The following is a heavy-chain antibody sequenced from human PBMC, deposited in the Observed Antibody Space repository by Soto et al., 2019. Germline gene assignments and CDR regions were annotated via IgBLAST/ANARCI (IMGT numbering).Heavy chain of an antibody. Sequence: SATLSLTGTVSGGSMISGDYCWSWIRQPPGKGLEWIGYIYYSGSTYYNPSLKSRVTISVDTSKNQFSLKLSSVTAADTAVYYCARGLPGLYDILTGYYGNWFDPWGQGTLVTVS. V-gene: IGHV4-30-4*01. CDR1: GGSMISGDYC. CDR2: IYYSGST. D-gene: IGHD3-9*01. J-gene: IGHJ5*02. CDR3: ARGLPGLYDILTGYYGNWFDP.